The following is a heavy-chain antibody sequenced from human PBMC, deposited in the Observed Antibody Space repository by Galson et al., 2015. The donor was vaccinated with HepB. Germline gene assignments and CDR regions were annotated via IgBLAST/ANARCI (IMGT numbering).Heavy chain of an antibody. V-gene: IGHV3-11*05. J-gene: IGHJ4*02. CDR1: GFTFSDYY. CDR3: AKAPFHQQRGLYFDY. Sequence: SLRLSCAASGFTFSDYYMSWIRQAPGKGLEWVSYISSSSSYTYYADSVKGRFTISRDNSKNTLYLQMNSLRAEDTAVYYCAKAPFHQQRGLYFDYWGQGTLVTVSS. D-gene: IGHD6-25*01. CDR2: ISSSSSYT.